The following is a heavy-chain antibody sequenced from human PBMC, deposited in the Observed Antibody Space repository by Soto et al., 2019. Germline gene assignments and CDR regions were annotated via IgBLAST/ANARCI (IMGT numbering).Heavy chain of an antibody. Sequence: GGSLRLSCAASGFTFSSYSMNWVCQAPGKGLEWVSSISSSSSYIYYADSVKGRFTISRDNARNTVYLQTDRLKAEDTAVYYCAKDGMAAPGNWHLDLSGRGTLVTVSS. CDR3: AKDGMAAPGNWHLDL. D-gene: IGHD6-13*01. CDR2: ISSSSSYI. J-gene: IGHJ2*01. CDR1: GFTFSSYS. V-gene: IGHV3-21*01.